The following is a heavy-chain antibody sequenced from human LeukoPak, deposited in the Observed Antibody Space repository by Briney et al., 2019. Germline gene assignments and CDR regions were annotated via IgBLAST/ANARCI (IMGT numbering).Heavy chain of an antibody. V-gene: IGHV4-4*07. D-gene: IGHD6-6*01. CDR3: ARADPSNDAFDI. CDR2: MYPSGST. Sequence: SETLSLTCIVSGDSISSYYWSWIRQPAGKGLEWIGRMYPSGSTDYKPSLMSRVTLSVDTSKNQISPKLSSVTAADTAVYYCARADPSNDAFDIWGQGTMVIVSS. J-gene: IGHJ3*02. CDR1: GDSISSYY.